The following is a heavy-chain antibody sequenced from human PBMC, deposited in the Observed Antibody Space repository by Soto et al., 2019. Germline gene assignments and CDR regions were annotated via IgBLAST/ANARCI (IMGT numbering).Heavy chain of an antibody. CDR3: GRHERLDSSGLRFDP. D-gene: IGHD3-22*01. J-gene: IGHJ5*02. Sequence: SETLSLTCTVSGGSIDSYYWSWIRQPPGKGLEWIGYIYYSGSTNYNPSLKSRVTISVDTSKNQFSLKLSSVTAADTAVYYCGRHERLDSSGLRFDPWGQGTLVTVSS. CDR1: GGSIDSYY. V-gene: IGHV4-59*08. CDR2: IYYSGST.